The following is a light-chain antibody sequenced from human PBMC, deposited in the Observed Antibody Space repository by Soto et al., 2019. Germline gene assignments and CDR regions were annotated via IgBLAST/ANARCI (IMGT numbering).Light chain of an antibody. CDR2: GAS. CDR3: QQYNNWPPLT. CDR1: QFVGSN. J-gene: IGKJ4*01. Sequence: EIVMTQSPATLSVSPGERATVSCRASQFVGSNLAWYQQKSGQAPRLLIYGASTRATGIPARFSGSGSGTEFTLTISSLQSEDFALYYCQQYNNWPPLTFGGGTKVEIK. V-gene: IGKV3-15*01.